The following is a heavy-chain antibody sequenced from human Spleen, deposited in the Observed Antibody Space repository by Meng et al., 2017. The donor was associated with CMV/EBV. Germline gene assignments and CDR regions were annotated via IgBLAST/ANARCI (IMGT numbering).Heavy chain of an antibody. CDR1: GFTFSNTW. CDR2: IKSKANGETT. Sequence: GESLKISCTASGFTFSNTWMSWVRQAPGKGLEWVGRIKSKANGETTNYAAPVKGRFTISRDDSRDTLYLQMNSLKTEDSAVYYCTTNDYGDSLDWGQGTLVTVSS. CDR3: TTNDYGDSLD. V-gene: IGHV3-15*01. D-gene: IGHD4-17*01. J-gene: IGHJ4*02.